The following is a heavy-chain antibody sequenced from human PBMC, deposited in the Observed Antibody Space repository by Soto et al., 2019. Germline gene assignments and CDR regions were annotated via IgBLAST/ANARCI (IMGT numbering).Heavy chain of an antibody. Sequence: QLQLQESGPGLVKPSETLSLTCTVSGGSISSSSYYWGWIRQPPGKGLEWIGNIYYSGSTYYNPSPKSRFTMSVDTSKSACSLMLSSVAAAAPAVYACAGRRSSPWFDPWGQGTRVTVSS. V-gene: IGHV4-39*01. CDR1: GGSISSSSYY. CDR2: IYYSGST. CDR3: AGRRSSPWFDP. J-gene: IGHJ5*02. D-gene: IGHD2-15*01.